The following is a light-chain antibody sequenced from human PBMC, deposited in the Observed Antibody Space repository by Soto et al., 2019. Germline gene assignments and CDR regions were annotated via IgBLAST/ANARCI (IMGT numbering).Light chain of an antibody. CDR2: DVS. J-gene: IGKJ4*01. V-gene: IGKV1-39*01. Sequence: DIRMTQSPSSLSASVGDRVTISCRASQTISTYLHWYQHKLGRAPRLLISDVSTLQSGVPGRVRGSGSETEFTLTITYLQPEDFATYYFQQGYSIHALTFGGGTKVELK. CDR1: QTISTY. CDR3: QQGYSIHALT.